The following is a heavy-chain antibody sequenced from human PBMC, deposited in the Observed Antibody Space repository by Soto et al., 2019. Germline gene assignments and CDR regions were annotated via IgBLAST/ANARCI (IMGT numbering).Heavy chain of an antibody. D-gene: IGHD6-19*01. V-gene: IGHV1-2*02. Sequence: SVKVSCKASGYTFSGFYMHWVRQAPGQGLEWMGWINPNSGGTKSAEKFQGRVTMTRDTSISTAYMELSRLTSDDTAVYYCASAAVTGTAGLDFCGQGTQVTVSS. CDR2: INPNSGGT. CDR3: ASAAVTGTAGLDF. J-gene: IGHJ4*02. CDR1: GYTFSGFY.